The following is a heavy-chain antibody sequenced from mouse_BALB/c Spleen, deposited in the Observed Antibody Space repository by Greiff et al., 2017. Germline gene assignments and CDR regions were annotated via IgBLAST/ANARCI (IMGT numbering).Heavy chain of an antibody. CDR3: ARGSYDYDTLYYAMDY. D-gene: IGHD2-4*01. Sequence: EVQGVESGGGLVKPGGSLKLSCAASGFTFSSYAMSWVRQTPEKRLEWVASISSGGSTYYPDSVKGRFTISRDNARNILYLQMSSLRSEDTAMYYCARGSYDYDTLYYAMDYWGQGTSVTVSS. V-gene: IGHV5-6-5*01. J-gene: IGHJ4*01. CDR2: ISSGGST. CDR1: GFTFSSYA.